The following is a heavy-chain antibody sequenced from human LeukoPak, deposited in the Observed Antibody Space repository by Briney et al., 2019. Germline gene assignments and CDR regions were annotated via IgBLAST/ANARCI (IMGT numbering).Heavy chain of an antibody. D-gene: IGHD6-13*01. CDR1: GYTFSTYA. Sequence: ASVKVSCKASGYTFSTYAMNWVRQAPGQGLEWMGWINTNTGNPTYSQGFTGRFVFSLVTSVKTAYLQISSIKAADTAAYYYCRGTGYRSSWPLHWGQGTLVTVSS. CDR3: CRGTGYRSSWPLH. V-gene: IGHV7-4-1*02. CDR2: INTNTGNP. J-gene: IGHJ4*02.